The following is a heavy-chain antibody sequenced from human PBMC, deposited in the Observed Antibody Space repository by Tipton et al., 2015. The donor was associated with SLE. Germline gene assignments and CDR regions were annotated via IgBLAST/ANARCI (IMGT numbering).Heavy chain of an antibody. J-gene: IGHJ4*02. CDR2: IRYDGSNK. CDR3: ARIGYYHLDEVEMATIGWYFDY. CDR1: GFTFSSYG. Sequence: SLRLSCAASGFTFSSYGMHWVRQAPGKGLEWVAFIRYDGSNKYYADSVKGRFTISRDNAKNSLYLQMNSLRAEDTAVYYCARIGYYHLDEVEMATIGWYFDYWGQGTLVTVSS. D-gene: IGHD5-24*01. V-gene: IGHV3-33*01.